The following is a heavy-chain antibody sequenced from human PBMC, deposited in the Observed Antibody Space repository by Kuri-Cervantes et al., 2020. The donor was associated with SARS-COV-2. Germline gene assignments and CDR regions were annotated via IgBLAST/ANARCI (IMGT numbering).Heavy chain of an antibody. J-gene: IGHJ4*02. CDR1: GFTFSDYY. Sequence: GGSLRLSCAASGFTFSDYYMSWIRQAPGKGLEWVSYISSSGSTIYYADSVKGRFTISRDNSKNTQYLQMNRLRAEDTEVYYCAKGMVATILDYWGQGTLVTVSS. CDR3: AKGMVATILDY. D-gene: IGHD5-12*01. CDR2: ISSSGSTI. V-gene: IGHV3-11*01.